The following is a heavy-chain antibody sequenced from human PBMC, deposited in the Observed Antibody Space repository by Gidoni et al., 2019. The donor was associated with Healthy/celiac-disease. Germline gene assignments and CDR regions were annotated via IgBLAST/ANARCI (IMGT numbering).Heavy chain of an antibody. V-gene: IGHV3-21*01. CDR3: ARDPVMAAASGWWFDP. J-gene: IGHJ5*02. CDR1: GFTFSSYS. CDR2: ISSSSSYI. D-gene: IGHD6-13*01. Sequence: EVQLVESGGGLVKPGGSLSLSCAASGFTFSSYSMNWVRQAPGKGLEWVSSISSSSSYIYYADSVKGRFTISRDNAKNSLYLQMNSLRAEDTAVYYCARDPVMAAASGWWFDPWGQGTLVTVSS.